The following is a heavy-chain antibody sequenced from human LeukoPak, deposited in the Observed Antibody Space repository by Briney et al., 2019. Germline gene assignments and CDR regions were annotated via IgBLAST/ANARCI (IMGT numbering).Heavy chain of an antibody. V-gene: IGHV4-39*01. CDR1: GGSISNYY. J-gene: IGHJ5*02. CDR2: IYYSGST. D-gene: IGHD6-13*01. Sequence: SETLSLTCNVSGGSISNYYWGWIRQPPGKGLEWIGSIYYSGSTYYNPSLKSRVTISVDTSKNQFSLKLSSVTAAYTAVYYCAIRPSSSWYNFFDPWGQGTLVTVSS. CDR3: AIRPSSSWYNFFDP.